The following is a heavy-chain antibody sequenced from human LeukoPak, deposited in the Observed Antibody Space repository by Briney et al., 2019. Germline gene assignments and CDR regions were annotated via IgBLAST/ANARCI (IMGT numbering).Heavy chain of an antibody. CDR2: ISGSSGGT. D-gene: IGHD3-22*01. J-gene: IGHJ4*02. CDR1: GFIFSSYA. CDR3: ARDDDSSGYYYGGDY. Sequence: GGSLRLSCAASGFIFSSYAMNWVRQAPGKGLEWVSTISGSSGGTYYPDSVKGRFTVSRDNAKNSLYLQMNSLRAEDTAVYYCARDDDSSGYYYGGDYWGQGTLVTVSS. V-gene: IGHV3-21*01.